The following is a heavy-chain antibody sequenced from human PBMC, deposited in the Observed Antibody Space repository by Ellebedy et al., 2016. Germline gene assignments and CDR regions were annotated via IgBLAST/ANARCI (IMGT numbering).Heavy chain of an antibody. CDR3: ASRGGAVAGADPFDY. CDR1: GFTVSYNH. CDR2: IYSGGNT. Sequence: GESLKISCAASGFTVSYNHTSWVRQAPGKGLEWVSTIYSGGNTFYADSVKGRFTISRDNSKNTLSLQMNSLRAGDTAVDYYASRGGAVAGADPFDYWGQGTLVTVSS. J-gene: IGHJ4*02. V-gene: IGHV3-53*01. D-gene: IGHD6-19*01.